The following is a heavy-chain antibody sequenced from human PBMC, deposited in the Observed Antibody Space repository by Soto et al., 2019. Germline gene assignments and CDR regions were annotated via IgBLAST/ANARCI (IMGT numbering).Heavy chain of an antibody. V-gene: IGHV3-11*01. CDR3: ARDLPDSSGYYYVRYYYYYGMDV. D-gene: IGHD3-22*01. CDR1: GFTFSDYY. J-gene: IGHJ6*02. CDR2: ISSSGSTI. Sequence: QVQPVESGGGLVKPGGSLRLSCAASGFTFSDYYMSWIRQAPGKGLEWVSYISSSGSTIYYADSVKGRFTISRDNAKNSLYLQMNSLRAEDTAVYYCARDLPDSSGYYYVRYYYYYGMDVWGQGTTVTVSS.